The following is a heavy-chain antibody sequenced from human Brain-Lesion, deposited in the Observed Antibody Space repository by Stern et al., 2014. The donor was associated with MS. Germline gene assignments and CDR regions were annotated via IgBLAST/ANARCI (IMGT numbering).Heavy chain of an antibody. CDR3: ARGFHSFDS. Sequence: EVQLVESGGGLVRPGGSLRLSCAVSGFTFSDHYMDWVRQAPGKGLEWVGRSRNNPNSYTTEYAASVKGRFTVSRDDSKNLLYLQMNSLKTDDTAVYYCARGFHSFDSWGQGTLVTVSS. V-gene: IGHV3-72*01. J-gene: IGHJ4*02. CDR2: SRNNPNSYTT. CDR1: GFTFSDHY.